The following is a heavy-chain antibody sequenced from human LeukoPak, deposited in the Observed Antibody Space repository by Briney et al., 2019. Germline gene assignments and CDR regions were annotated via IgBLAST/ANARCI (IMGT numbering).Heavy chain of an antibody. CDR3: ARDRTVGSGWYGGVDY. Sequence: ASVKVSCKASGYTFTSYGISWVRQAPGQGLEWMGWISAYNGNTNYAQKLQGRATMTTDTSTSTAYMELRSLRSDDTAVYYCARDRTVGSGWYGGVDYWGQGTLVTVSS. V-gene: IGHV1-18*01. J-gene: IGHJ4*02. CDR1: GYTFTSYG. D-gene: IGHD6-19*01. CDR2: ISAYNGNT.